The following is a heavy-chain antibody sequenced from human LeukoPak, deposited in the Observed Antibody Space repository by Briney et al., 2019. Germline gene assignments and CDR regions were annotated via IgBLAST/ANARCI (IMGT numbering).Heavy chain of an antibody. V-gene: IGHV1-18*01. D-gene: IGHD2-21*01. J-gene: IGHJ6*01. CDR2: ISAYNGNT. CDR1: GYPFTSYG. CDR3: ARFFRVDSGTYGMDV. Sequence: GASVKLSCKASGYPFTSYGISWVRQAPGQGLEWMRCISAYNGNTNYAQKLQGRFTITTDTSRNTAYLELRSLRDDDTAVYYCARFFRVDSGTYGMDVWGQGTTVTVSS.